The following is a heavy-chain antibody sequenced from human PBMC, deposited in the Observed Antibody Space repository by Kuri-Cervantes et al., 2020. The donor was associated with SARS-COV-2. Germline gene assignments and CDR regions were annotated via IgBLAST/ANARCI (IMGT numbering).Heavy chain of an antibody. Sequence: GESLKISCAASGFTFSSYWMSWVRQAPGKGLEWVANIKQDGSEKYYVDSVKGRFTISRDNAKNSLYLQMNSLRAEDTAVYYCARASVARYYFDYWGQGTLVTVSS. V-gene: IGHV3-7*01. CDR3: ARASVARYYFDY. CDR2: IKQDGSEK. J-gene: IGHJ4*02. CDR1: GFTFSSYW. D-gene: IGHD5-12*01.